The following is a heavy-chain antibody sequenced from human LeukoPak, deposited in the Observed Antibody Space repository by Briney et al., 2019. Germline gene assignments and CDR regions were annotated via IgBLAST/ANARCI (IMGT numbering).Heavy chain of an antibody. V-gene: IGHV3-23*01. CDR1: GFTFSSYA. D-gene: IGHD6-13*01. CDR2: ISGSGVNT. J-gene: IGHJ3*02. CDR3: AKDRITSSWYYDAFDI. Sequence: GGSLRLSCAASGFTFSSYAMNWVRQAPGKGLEWVSVISGSGVNTYYADSVTGRFTISRDNSKNTLYLQMNSLRAEDTAVYYCAKDRITSSWYYDAFDIWGQGTMVTVSS.